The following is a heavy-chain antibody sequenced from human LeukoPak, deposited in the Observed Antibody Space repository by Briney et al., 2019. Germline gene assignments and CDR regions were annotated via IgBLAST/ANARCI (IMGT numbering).Heavy chain of an antibody. CDR1: GGSISSYY. J-gene: IGHJ4*02. CDR2: IYYSGST. V-gene: IGHV4-59*12. Sequence: SETLSLTCTVSGGSISSYYWSWIRQPPGKGLEWIGYIYYSGSTNYNPSLKSRVTISVDTSKNQFSLKLSSVTAADAAVNYCARVAFWSGYYTHFDYWGQGTLVTVSS. D-gene: IGHD3-3*01. CDR3: ARVAFWSGYYTHFDY.